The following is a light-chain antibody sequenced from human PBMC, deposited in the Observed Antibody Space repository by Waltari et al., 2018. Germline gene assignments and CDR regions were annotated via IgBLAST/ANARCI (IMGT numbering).Light chain of an antibody. CDR2: KAS. V-gene: IGKV1-5*03. Sequence: DIQMTQAPSTLSAYGGDRGSITRRASQNVNNNLAWYQQKPGKGIKRVIHKASRLESGVPSRFSGSGYGTEFILTISSLQPDDFATYYCQEYDRLPITFGGGTRVEIK. CDR1: QNVNNN. CDR3: QEYDRLPIT. J-gene: IGKJ4*01.